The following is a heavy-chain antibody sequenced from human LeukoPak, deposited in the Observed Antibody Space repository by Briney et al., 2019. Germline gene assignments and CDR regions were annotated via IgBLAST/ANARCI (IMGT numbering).Heavy chain of an antibody. D-gene: IGHD6-19*01. CDR1: GFIVSTNY. J-gene: IGHJ4*02. CDR2: IYSGGST. CDR3: ARRYITGWHFDY. V-gene: IGHV3-66*01. Sequence: GGSLRLSCATSGFIVSTNYMSWVRQAPGKGLEWVSIIYSGGSTYYADSVKGRFTISRDNSENTLYLQTNSLRAEDTAVYYCARRYITGWHFDYWGQGTLVTVSS.